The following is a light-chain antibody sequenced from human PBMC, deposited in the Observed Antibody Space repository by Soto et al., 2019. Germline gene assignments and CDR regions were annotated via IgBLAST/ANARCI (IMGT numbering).Light chain of an antibody. CDR2: GAY. CDR3: QQYGRATPVT. Sequence: EIAFTRCPVILSLSPGARATLPCRASQSVRNSYLAWYQQKPGQASRLLIYGAYTRATGIPVRFSGSGSGTDFTLTISRLEPEDFAVYYCQQYGRATPVTFGQGTKVDIK. V-gene: IGKV3-20*01. J-gene: IGKJ1*01. CDR1: QSVRNSY.